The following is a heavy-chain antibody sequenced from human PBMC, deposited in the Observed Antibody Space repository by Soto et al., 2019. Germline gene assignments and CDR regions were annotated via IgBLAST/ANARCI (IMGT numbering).Heavy chain of an antibody. CDR1: GGTISSYY. J-gene: IGHJ6*02. V-gene: IGHV4-59*01. Sequence: SETLSLTCTVSGGTISSYYWSWIRQPPGKGLGWIGYIYYSGSTNYNPSLKSRVTISVDTSKNQFSLKLSSVTAADTAVYYCARVEYYGSGSYSWDYYYYYGMDVWGQGTTVTVS. CDR3: ARVEYYGSGSYSWDYYYYYGMDV. CDR2: IYYSGST. D-gene: IGHD3-10*01.